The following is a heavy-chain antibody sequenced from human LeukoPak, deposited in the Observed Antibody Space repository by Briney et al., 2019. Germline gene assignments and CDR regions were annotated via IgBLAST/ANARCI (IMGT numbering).Heavy chain of an antibody. V-gene: IGHV3-7*01. CDR1: GFTFSSYW. J-gene: IGHJ6*02. CDR3: ARDPMTTVTYYYYGMDV. Sequence: AGGSLRLSCAASGFTFSSYWMSWVRQAPGKGLEWVANIKQDGSEKYYVDSVKGRFTISRDNAKNSLYLQMNSLRAEDTAVYYCARDPMTTVTYYYYGMDVWGQGTTVTVSS. CDR2: IKQDGSEK. D-gene: IGHD4-17*01.